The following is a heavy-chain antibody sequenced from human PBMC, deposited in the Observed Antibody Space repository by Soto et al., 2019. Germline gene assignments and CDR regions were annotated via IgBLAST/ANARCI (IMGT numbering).Heavy chain of an antibody. CDR2: LDPSSTYI. CDR3: VRGSYGDYDS. CDR1: GFTFSAYT. Sequence: EVQLVESGGGLVKPGGSLRLSCAASGFTFSAYTMNWVRQAPGKGLEWVPSLDPSSTYIYYADSVKGRFTLSRDNAKNSLFLRLNSLRADDTALYYCVRGSYGDYDSWGQGTLVTVSS. J-gene: IGHJ5*01. D-gene: IGHD4-17*01. V-gene: IGHV3-21*02.